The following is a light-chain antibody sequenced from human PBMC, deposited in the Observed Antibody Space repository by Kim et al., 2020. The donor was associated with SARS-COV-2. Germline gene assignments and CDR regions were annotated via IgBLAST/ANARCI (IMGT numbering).Light chain of an antibody. CDR1: SSNIGAYKF. V-gene: IGLV2-14*03. Sequence: GRVITISCSGTSSNIGAYKFVAWYQQHPGNVPKLLIYNVNNRPSSISDRFSGSKSGNTASLTISWLQAEDEAVYYCASFTGGATLVFGGGTQLTVL. CDR3: ASFTGGATLV. J-gene: IGLJ2*01. CDR2: NVN.